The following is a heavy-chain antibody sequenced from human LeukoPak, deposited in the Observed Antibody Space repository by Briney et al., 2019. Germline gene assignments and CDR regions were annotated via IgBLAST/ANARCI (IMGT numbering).Heavy chain of an antibody. CDR1: GGSISSSN. V-gene: IGHV3-30*03. J-gene: IGHJ4*02. Sequence: TLSLTCAVSGGSISSSNWWSWVRQPPGKGLEWVADISYDGSYKHYADSVKGRFTISRDNFKNTLYLQMNSLRAEDTAVYSCARDRNHQDSLLGELSLSFDYWGQGTLVTVSS. CDR2: ISYDGSYK. CDR3: ARDRNHQDSLLGELSLSFDY. D-gene: IGHD3-16*02.